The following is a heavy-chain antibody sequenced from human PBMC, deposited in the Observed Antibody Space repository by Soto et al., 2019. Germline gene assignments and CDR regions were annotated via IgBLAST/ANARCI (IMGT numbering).Heavy chain of an antibody. Sequence: QVQLQESSPGLVKPSQTLSLTCTVSGGSISSGDYYWSWIRQPPRKGLEWIGYIYYSGSTYYNPSLKSRVTISVVTSKYQFSLKLSSVTGAETAVYYCARTVWREPYYFDYMGQGTRVIV. J-gene: IGHJ4*02. CDR3: ARTVWREPYYFDY. V-gene: IGHV4-30-4*01. D-gene: IGHD1-26*01. CDR1: GGSISSGDYY. CDR2: IYYSGST.